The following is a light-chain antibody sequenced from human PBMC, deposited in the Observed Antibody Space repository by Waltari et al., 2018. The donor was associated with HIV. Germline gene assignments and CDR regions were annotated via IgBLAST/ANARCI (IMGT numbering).Light chain of an antibody. CDR3: QQRSIWPPLT. J-gene: IGKJ4*01. Sequence: EIVLTQSPATLSLSPGERATLSCRASQSVHRDLAWYQHKPGRAPRLLIYEASNRATGIPARFSGSGSGTDFTLTISSLEPEDFAVYYCQQRSIWPPLTFGGGTKVEIK. V-gene: IGKV3-11*01. CDR2: EAS. CDR1: QSVHRD.